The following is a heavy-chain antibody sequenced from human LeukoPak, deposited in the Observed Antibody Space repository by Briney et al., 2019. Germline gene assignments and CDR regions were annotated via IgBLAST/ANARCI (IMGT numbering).Heavy chain of an antibody. V-gene: IGHV3-48*02. CDR1: GFTFSSYS. J-gene: IGHJ4*02. D-gene: IGHD5-12*01. Sequence: GGSLRLSCAASGFTFSSYSMNWVRQAPGKGLEWVSYISTHSGTIYYTDSVKGRFTISRDNAKNPLYLQMNSLRDEDTAVYYCARDRGGYEFFDDWGQGTLVTVSS. CDR2: ISTHSGTI. CDR3: ARDRGGYEFFDD.